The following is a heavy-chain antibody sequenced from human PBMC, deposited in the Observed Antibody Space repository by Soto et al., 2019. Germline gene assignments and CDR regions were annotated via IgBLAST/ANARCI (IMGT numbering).Heavy chain of an antibody. V-gene: IGHV4-59*08. J-gene: IGHJ4*02. CDR2: VHKSGGT. CDR1: GASINSYY. CDR3: ATTARNEVTGTVLHY. Sequence: SETLSLTCVVSGASINSYYWGWIRQSPGKGLEWIGYVHKSGGTSYKPSLNSRVTISLDTSKSQFSLNLNSVTAADTAVYYCATTARNEVTGTVLHYWGQGTLVTVSS. D-gene: IGHD6-19*01.